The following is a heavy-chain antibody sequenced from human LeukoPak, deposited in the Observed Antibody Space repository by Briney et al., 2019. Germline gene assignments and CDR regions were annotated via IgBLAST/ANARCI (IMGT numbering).Heavy chain of an antibody. CDR2: LYYTGST. D-gene: IGHD6-6*01. CDR3: ARSFSTSFKPNWFDP. V-gene: IGHV4-39*01. J-gene: IGHJ5*02. CDR1: GGSISSYY. Sequence: SETLSLTCTVSGGSISSYYWGWIRQPPGKGLEWIGTLYYTGSTSYNPSLNSRVTISVDTSKNQFSLNLSSVTAADTAVYFCARSFSTSFKPNWFDPWGQGTLVTVSS.